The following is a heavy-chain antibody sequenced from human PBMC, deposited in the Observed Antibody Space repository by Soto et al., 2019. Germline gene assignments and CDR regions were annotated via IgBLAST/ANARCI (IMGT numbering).Heavy chain of an antibody. CDR2: IYYSGIT. CDR1: GGSISTYY. CDR3: ARSISGYYYYFDY. V-gene: IGHV4-59*01. Sequence: SETLPLTCTVSGGSISTYYWSWIRQPPGKGLEWIAYIYYSGITNYNPSLKSRLTISVDTSKTQFSLKLTSVTAADTAVYYCARSISGYYYYFDYWGRGTLVTVSS. D-gene: IGHD3-22*01. J-gene: IGHJ4*01.